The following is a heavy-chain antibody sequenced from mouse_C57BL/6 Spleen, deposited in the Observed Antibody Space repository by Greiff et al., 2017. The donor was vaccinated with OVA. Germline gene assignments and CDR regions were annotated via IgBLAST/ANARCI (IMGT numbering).Heavy chain of an antibody. CDR1: GYTFTSYW. Sequence: VQLQQPGAELVKPGASVKLSCKASGYTFTSYWMHWVKQRPGQGLEWIGMIHPNSGSTNYNEKFKSKATLTVDKSSSTAYMQLSSLTSEDSAVYYCARRGSSYGYFDYWGQGTTLTVSS. V-gene: IGHV1-64*01. CDR3: ARRGSSYGYFDY. D-gene: IGHD1-1*01. CDR2: IHPNSGST. J-gene: IGHJ2*01.